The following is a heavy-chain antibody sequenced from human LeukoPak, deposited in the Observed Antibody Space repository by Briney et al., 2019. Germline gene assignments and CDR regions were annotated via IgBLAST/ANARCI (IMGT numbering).Heavy chain of an antibody. D-gene: IGHD2-15*01. CDR3: AKDWRRIVVVGPVARHGNYMDV. J-gene: IGHJ6*03. V-gene: IGHV3-30*02. CDR2: IRFDGSNK. Sequence: GGSLRLSCAASGFIFSSYGMHWVRQPPGKGLGWVAFIRFDGSNKYYADSVKGRFTISRDNSKNTLNLQMNSLRAEDTAVYYCAKDWRRIVVVGPVARHGNYMDVWGKGTTVTISS. CDR1: GFIFSSYG.